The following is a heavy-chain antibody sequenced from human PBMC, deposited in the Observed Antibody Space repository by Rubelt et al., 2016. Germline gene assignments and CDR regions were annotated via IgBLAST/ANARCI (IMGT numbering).Heavy chain of an antibody. Sequence: QVQLVQSGAEVKKPGASVKVSCKASGYTFTGYYMHWVRQAPGQGLAWMGWINPNSGGTNYAQKCQGRVTMTRDTSISTAYMELSRLRSDDTAVYYCASSSGSYYSLDYWGQGTLVTVSS. CDR3: ASSSGSYYSLDY. CDR1: GYTFTGYY. CDR2: INPNSGGT. J-gene: IGHJ4*02. V-gene: IGHV1-2*02. D-gene: IGHD1-26*01.